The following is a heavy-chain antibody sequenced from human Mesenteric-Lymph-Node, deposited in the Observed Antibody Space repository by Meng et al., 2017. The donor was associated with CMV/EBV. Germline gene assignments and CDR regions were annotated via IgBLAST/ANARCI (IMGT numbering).Heavy chain of an antibody. CDR2: IRHDGSNK. CDR3: AKNLRDDYNNLYFFDY. J-gene: IGHJ4*02. Sequence: GESLKISCVASGFTFSAYGLHWVRQAPGKGLEWVAFIRHDGSNKYYVDSVKGRFTISRDNSKNTPYLQMNSLRAEDTAVYYCAKNLRDDYNNLYFFDYWGQGTLVTVSS. V-gene: IGHV3-30*02. CDR1: GFTFSAYG. D-gene: IGHD4-11*01.